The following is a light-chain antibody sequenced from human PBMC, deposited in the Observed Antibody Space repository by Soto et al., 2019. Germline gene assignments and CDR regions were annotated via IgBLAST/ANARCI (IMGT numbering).Light chain of an antibody. Sequence: DIVMTQSPDSLAVSLGERATINCKSSQSVLYSSNNKNYLAWYQQKPGQPPKLLIYWASTRESGVPDRFSGSGSGTYFTLTISSLQAEDVAVYYCQQYYSIPWTFGQGTKVEIK. CDR1: QSVLYSSNNKNY. CDR3: QQYYSIPWT. J-gene: IGKJ1*01. V-gene: IGKV4-1*01. CDR2: WAS.